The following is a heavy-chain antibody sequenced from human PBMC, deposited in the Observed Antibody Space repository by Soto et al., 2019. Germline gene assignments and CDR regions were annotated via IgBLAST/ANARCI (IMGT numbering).Heavy chain of an antibody. D-gene: IGHD3-10*01. J-gene: IGHJ6*02. Sequence: PSETLSLTCTVSGGSVSSGSYYWSWIRQPPGKGLEWIGYIYYSGSTNYNPSLKSRVTISVDTSKNQFSLKLSSVTAADTAVYYCAREGGDGYYYYGMDVWGQGTTVTVSS. CDR3: AREGGDGYYYYGMDV. V-gene: IGHV4-61*01. CDR2: IYYSGST. CDR1: GGSVSSGSYY.